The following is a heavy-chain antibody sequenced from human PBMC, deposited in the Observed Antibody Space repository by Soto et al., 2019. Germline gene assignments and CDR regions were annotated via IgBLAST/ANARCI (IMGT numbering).Heavy chain of an antibody. CDR1: GFTFSSYG. V-gene: IGHV3-33*01. CDR2: IWYDGSNK. D-gene: IGHD3-16*01. J-gene: IGHJ4*02. Sequence: AGGSLRLSCAASGFTFSSYGMHWVRQAPGKGLEWVAVIWYDGSNKYYADSVKGRFTISRDNSKNTLYLQMNSLRAEDTAVYYCARGVGGAVDFDYWGQGTLVTVSS. CDR3: ARGVGGAVDFDY.